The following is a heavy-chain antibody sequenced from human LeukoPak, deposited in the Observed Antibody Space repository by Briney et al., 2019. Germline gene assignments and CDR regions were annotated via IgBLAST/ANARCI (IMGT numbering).Heavy chain of an antibody. CDR1: GFTFSSYA. V-gene: IGHV3-23*01. Sequence: GGSLRLSCAASGFTFSSYAMSWVRQAPGKGLEWVSAISGGGGSTYYADSVKGRFTISRDNSKNTLYLQMNSLRAEDTAVYFCAKDPYSGTYYDYWGQGTLVTVSP. CDR2: ISGGGGST. J-gene: IGHJ4*02. D-gene: IGHD1-26*01. CDR3: AKDPYSGTYYDY.